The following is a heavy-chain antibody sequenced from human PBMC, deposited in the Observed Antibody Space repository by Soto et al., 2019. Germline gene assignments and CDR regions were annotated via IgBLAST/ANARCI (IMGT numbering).Heavy chain of an antibody. D-gene: IGHD3-9*01. CDR3: VREDDTTGSYSWFDP. J-gene: IGHJ5*02. CDR2: FVPVFGSA. V-gene: IGHV1-69*01. CDR1: GAAFNTIT. Sequence: QVQLVQSGAEVKKPGSSVRVSCKASGAAFNTITINWVRQAPGQGLEWMGGFVPVFGSATYAQNFQGRVAITADDSTSTFYMELSRLNSEDTALYYCVREDDTTGSYSWFDPWGQGTLVTVSS.